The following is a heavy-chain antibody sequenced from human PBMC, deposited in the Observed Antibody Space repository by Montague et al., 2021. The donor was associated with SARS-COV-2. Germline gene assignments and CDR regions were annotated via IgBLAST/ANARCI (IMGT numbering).Heavy chain of an antibody. CDR2: SSYSGST. CDR3: AKFRRTQILCGSHYYGMDV. V-gene: IGHV4-59*12. CDR1: GGSISSYY. D-gene: IGHD1-26*01. Sequence: SETLSLTCTVSGGSISSYYWSWSRQPPGRGLQWMGYSSYSGSTNYNPSLKSRVTISVDTSKNHFTLRLSSVTAADTAVYYCAKFRRTQILCGSHYYGMDVWGQGTMVTVSS. J-gene: IGHJ6*02.